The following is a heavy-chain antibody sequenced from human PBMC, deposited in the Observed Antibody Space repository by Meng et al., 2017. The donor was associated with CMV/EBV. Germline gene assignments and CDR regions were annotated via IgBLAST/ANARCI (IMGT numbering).Heavy chain of an antibody. V-gene: IGHV3-30-3*01. Sequence: QVQLVESGGGVVQPGRSLRLSCAASGFTFSSYAMHWVRQAPGKGLEWVAVISYDGSNKYYADSVKGRFTISRDNSKNTLYLQMNSLRAEDTAVYYCAREEQLAGFDYWGQGTLVTVSS. CDR1: GFTFSSYA. J-gene: IGHJ4*02. D-gene: IGHD6-6*01. CDR2: ISYDGSNK. CDR3: AREEQLAGFDY.